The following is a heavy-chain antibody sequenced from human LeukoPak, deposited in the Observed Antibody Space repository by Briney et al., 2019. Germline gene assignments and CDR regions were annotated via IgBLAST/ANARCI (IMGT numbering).Heavy chain of an antibody. CDR3: ARRRDSGSLQHFDY. CDR1: GFTVSSNS. J-gene: IGHJ4*02. D-gene: IGHD1-26*01. CDR2: IYSGTI. V-gene: IGHV3-53*01. Sequence: GGSLRLSCTVSGFTVSSNSMSWVRQAPGKGLEWVSFIYSGTIHYSDSVKGRFTISRDNSKNTLYLQMNSLRAEDTAVYYCARRRDSGSLQHFDYWGQGTLVTVSS.